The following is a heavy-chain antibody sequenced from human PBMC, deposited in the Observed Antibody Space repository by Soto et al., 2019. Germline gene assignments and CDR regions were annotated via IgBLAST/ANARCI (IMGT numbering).Heavy chain of an antibody. V-gene: IGHV3-21*01. CDR3: ARDRDSSGSWDAFDI. CDR1: GFTFSSYS. D-gene: IGHD6-19*01. Sequence: ESLRLSCSSSGFTFSSYSMNWVRQAPGKGLEWVSSISSSSSYIYYADSVKGRFTISRDNAKNSLYLQMNSLRAEDTAVYYCARDRDSSGSWDAFDIWGQGTMVTVSS. CDR2: ISSSSSYI. J-gene: IGHJ3*02.